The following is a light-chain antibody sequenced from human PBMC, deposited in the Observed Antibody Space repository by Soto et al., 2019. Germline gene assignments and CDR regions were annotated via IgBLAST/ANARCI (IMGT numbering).Light chain of an antibody. V-gene: IGKV1-39*01. CDR1: QSISRY. CDR3: LESSSALT. J-gene: IGKJ5*01. CDR2: LAS. Sequence: DIQMTQSPSSLSASVGDRVTITCRASQSISRYLSWYQQKPGKAPKLLIYLASSLQSGVPSRFSGSGSGTDFTLTISSLQPEDLATYDCLESSSALTVGQGTRLEIK.